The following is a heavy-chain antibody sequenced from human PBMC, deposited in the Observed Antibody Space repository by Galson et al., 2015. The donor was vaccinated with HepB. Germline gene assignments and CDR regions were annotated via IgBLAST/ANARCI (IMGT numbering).Heavy chain of an antibody. Sequence: SLRLSCAASGFTFSSYSMNWVRQAPGKGLEWVSYISSSSSTIYYADSVKGRFTISRDNAKNSLYLQMNSLRDEDTAVYYCASFLELRSKPNYYYYGMDVWGQGTTVTVSS. CDR1: GFTFSSYS. D-gene: IGHD1-7*01. CDR3: ASFLELRSKPNYYYYGMDV. V-gene: IGHV3-48*02. CDR2: ISSSSSTI. J-gene: IGHJ6*02.